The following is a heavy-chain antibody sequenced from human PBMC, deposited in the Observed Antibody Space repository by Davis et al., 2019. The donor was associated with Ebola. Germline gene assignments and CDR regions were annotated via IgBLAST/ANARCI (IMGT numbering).Heavy chain of an antibody. J-gene: IGHJ4*02. CDR1: GYTFTSYY. Sequence: AASVKVSCKASGYTFTSYYMHWVRQAPGQGLEWMGWISAYNGNTNYAQKLQGRVTMTTDTSASTAYMELSSLRFEDTAVYYCAREVPGSGGALDNWGQGTLATVSS. CDR2: ISAYNGNT. D-gene: IGHD6-19*01. CDR3: AREVPGSGGALDN. V-gene: IGHV1-18*04.